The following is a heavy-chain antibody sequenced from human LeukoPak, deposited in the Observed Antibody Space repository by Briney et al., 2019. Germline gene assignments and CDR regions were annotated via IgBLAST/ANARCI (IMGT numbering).Heavy chain of an antibody. D-gene: IGHD3-10*01. CDR3: ARSEVGWYFDL. V-gene: IGHV4-34*01. J-gene: IGHJ2*01. CDR1: GASVSGSAYY. Sequence: PSETLSLTCTVSGASVSGSAYYWSWIRQPPGKGLEWIGEINRSGSTNYNPSLKSRVTISVDTSKNQFSLKLSSVTAADTAVYYCARSEVGWYFDLWGRGTLVTVSS. CDR2: INRSGST.